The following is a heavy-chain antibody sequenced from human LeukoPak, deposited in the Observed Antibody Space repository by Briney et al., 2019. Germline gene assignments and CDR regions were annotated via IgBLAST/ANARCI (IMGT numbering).Heavy chain of an antibody. CDR3: ARDLLAGQFDY. V-gene: IGHV3-33*01. D-gene: IGHD3-9*01. J-gene: IGHJ4*02. Sequence: GGSLRLSCAAPGFTFSSYGMHWVRQAPGKGREWVAVIWYDGSNKYYADSVKGRFTISRDNSKNTLYLQMNSLRAEDTAVYYCARDLLAGQFDYWGQGTLVTVSS. CDR2: IWYDGSNK. CDR1: GFTFSSYG.